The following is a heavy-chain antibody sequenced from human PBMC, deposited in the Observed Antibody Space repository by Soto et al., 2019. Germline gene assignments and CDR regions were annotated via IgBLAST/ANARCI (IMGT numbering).Heavy chain of an antibody. CDR3: AKDRGALRWSEEHYYFDY. D-gene: IGHD4-17*01. CDR2: ILYDGSKK. Sequence: LRLSCAASGFTFSSYGMHWVRQAPGKGLEWVAVILYDGSKKYYADSMKGRFTISRDNSKNTLYLQMDSLRAEDTAVYYCAKDRGALRWSEEHYYFDYWGQGALVTVSS. J-gene: IGHJ4*02. V-gene: IGHV3-30*18. CDR1: GFTFSSYG.